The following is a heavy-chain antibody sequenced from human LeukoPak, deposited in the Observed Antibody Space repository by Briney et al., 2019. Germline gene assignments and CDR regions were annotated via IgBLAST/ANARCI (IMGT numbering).Heavy chain of an antibody. V-gene: IGHV3-48*04. CDR3: ARTDYYDSSGYYYSAFDI. CDR2: ISSSSSTI. J-gene: IGHJ3*02. CDR1: GFTFSSYS. D-gene: IGHD3-22*01. Sequence: GSLRLSCAASGFTFSSYSMNWVRQAPGKGLEWVSYISSSSSTIYYADSVKGRFTISRDNAKNSLYLQMNSLRAEDTAVYYCARTDYYDSSGYYYSAFDIWGQGTMVTVSS.